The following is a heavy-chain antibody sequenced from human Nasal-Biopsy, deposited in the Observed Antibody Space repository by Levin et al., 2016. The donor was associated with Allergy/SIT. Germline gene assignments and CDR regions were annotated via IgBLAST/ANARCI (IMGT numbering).Heavy chain of an antibody. CDR2: SHYSGHT. D-gene: IGHD6-13*01. CDR3: ARYGTPGSSAFDI. J-gene: IGHJ3*02. V-gene: IGHV4-59*13. CDR1: GDSISSYY. Sequence: SETLSLTCTVSGDSISSYYWGWIRQPPGKGLEWIGYSHYSGHTSYNPSLRSRLSISIDTSKNQVSLEVNSVTAADTAVYYCARYGTPGSSAFDIWGQGTTVTVAA.